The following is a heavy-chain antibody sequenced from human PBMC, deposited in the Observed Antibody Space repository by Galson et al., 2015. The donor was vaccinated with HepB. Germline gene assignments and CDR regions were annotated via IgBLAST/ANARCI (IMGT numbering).Heavy chain of an antibody. J-gene: IGHJ4*02. CDR2: IYSGGST. V-gene: IGHV3-66*01. CDR3: ATVPLSYSSTYYFGY. CDR1: GFTVSSNY. D-gene: IGHD6-19*01. Sequence: SLRLSCAASGFTVSSNYMSWVRQAPGKGLEWVSVIYSGGSTYYADSVKGRFTISRDNSKNTLYLQMNSLRAEDTAVYYCATVPLSYSSTYYFGYWGQGTLVTVSS.